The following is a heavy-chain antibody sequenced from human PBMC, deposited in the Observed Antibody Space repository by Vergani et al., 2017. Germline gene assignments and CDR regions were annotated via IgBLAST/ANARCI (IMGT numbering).Heavy chain of an antibody. V-gene: IGHV4-34*01. Sequence: QVQLQQWGAGLLKPSETLSLTCAVYGGSFSGYYWSWIRQPPGKGLEWIGEINHSGSTNYNPPLKSRVTISVDTSKNQFSLKLSSVTAADTAVYYCARFAWDTAMDSFDYWGQGTLVTVSS. CDR1: GGSFSGYY. CDR2: INHSGST. CDR3: ARFAWDTAMDSFDY. J-gene: IGHJ4*02. D-gene: IGHD5-18*01.